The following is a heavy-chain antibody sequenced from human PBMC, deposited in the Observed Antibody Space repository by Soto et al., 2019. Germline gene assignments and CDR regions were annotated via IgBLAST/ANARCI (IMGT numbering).Heavy chain of an antibody. D-gene: IGHD2-2*01. CDR2: ISGSGGST. V-gene: IGHV3-23*01. J-gene: IGHJ4*02. CDR1: GFTFSSYA. Sequence: EVQLLESGGGLVQPGGSLRLSCAASGFTFSSYAMSWVRQAPGKGLEWVSAISGSGGSTYYADSVKGRFTISRDNSKNTLYLQMNSLRAEDTAVYYCAKELGYCSSTSCYPRSFDYWGQGTLVTVSS. CDR3: AKELGYCSSTSCYPRSFDY.